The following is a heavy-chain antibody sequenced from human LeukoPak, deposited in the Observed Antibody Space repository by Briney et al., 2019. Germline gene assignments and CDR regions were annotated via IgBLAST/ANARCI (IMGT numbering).Heavy chain of an antibody. J-gene: IGHJ4*02. Sequence: SVKVSCKASGGTFSSYAISWVRQAPGQGLEWMGRIIPILGIANYAQKFQGRVTITADKSTSTAYMEPSSLRSEDTAVYYCARDQVGAARFDSWGQGTLVTVSP. CDR2: IIPILGIA. CDR3: ARDQVGAARFDS. V-gene: IGHV1-69*04. D-gene: IGHD2-15*01. CDR1: GGTFSSYA.